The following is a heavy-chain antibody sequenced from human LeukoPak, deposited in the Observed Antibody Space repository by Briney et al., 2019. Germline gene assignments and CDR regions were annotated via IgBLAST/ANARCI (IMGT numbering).Heavy chain of an antibody. V-gene: IGHV3-30*04. Sequence: GRSLRLSCAASGFTFSGYAMHWVRQAPGKGLEWVAVITYDGSNKYYADSVKGRFTNSRDNSKNTLYLQMNSLRAEDTAVYYCAKTVAARPNWFDPWGQGTLVTVSS. D-gene: IGHD6-6*01. CDR2: ITYDGSNK. CDR1: GFTFSGYA. CDR3: AKTVAARPNWFDP. J-gene: IGHJ5*02.